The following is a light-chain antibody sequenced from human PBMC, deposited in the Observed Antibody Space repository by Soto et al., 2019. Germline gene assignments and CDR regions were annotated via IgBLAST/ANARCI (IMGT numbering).Light chain of an antibody. CDR3: TSYAGSNSYV. CDR1: SSDIGGYTY. V-gene: IGLV2-8*01. CDR2: EVS. Sequence: QSVLTQPPSASGSPGQSVTISCTGTSSDIGGYTYVSWYQHHPGKAPKPMIYEVSKRPSGVPDRFSGSKSGNTASLTVSGLQAEDEADYYCTSYAGSNSYVFGTGTKLTVL. J-gene: IGLJ1*01.